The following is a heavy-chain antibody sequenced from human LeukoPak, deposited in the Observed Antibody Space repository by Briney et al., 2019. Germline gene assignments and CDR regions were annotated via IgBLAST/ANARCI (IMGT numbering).Heavy chain of an antibody. CDR1: GGSISSGGYY. CDR2: IYYSGST. J-gene: IGHJ4*02. Sequence: TLSLTCTVSGGSISSGGYYRSWIRQHPGKGLEWIGYIYYSGSTYYNPSLKSRVTISVDTSKNQFSLKLSSVTAADTAVYYCASSLSGYYHFDYWGQGTLVTVSS. CDR3: ASSLSGYYHFDY. D-gene: IGHD3-22*01. V-gene: IGHV4-31*03.